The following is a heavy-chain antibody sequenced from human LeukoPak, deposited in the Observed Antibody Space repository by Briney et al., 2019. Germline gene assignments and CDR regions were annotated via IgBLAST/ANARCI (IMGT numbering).Heavy chain of an antibody. V-gene: IGHV1-2*02. D-gene: IGHD3-10*01. CDR1: GYTFTGYY. CDR3: ARDLLWFEGPLQYGMDV. CDR2: INPNSGGT. J-gene: IGHJ6*02. Sequence: ASVKASCKASGYTFTGYYMHWGRQAPGQGLEWIGWINPNSGGTNYAQKFQGRVTMTRDTSISTAYMELSRLRSDDTAVYYCARDLLWFEGPLQYGMDVWGQGTTVTVSS.